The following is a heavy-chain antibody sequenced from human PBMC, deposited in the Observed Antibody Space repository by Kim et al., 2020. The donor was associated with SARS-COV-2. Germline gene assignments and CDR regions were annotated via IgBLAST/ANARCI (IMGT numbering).Heavy chain of an antibody. V-gene: IGHV4-4*07. CDR3: ARLFTAYSSSWFTNPYYYYGMDV. CDR2: IYTSGST. CDR1: GGSISSYY. D-gene: IGHD6-13*01. J-gene: IGHJ6*02. Sequence: SETLSLTCTVSGGSISSYYWSWIRQPAGKGLEWIGRIYTSGSTNYNPSLKSRVTMSVDTSKNQFSLKLSSVTAADTAVYYCARLFTAYSSSWFTNPYYYYGMDVWGQGTTVTVSS.